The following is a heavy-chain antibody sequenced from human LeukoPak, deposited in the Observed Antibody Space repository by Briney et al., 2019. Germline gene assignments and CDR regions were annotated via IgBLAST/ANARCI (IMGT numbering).Heavy chain of an antibody. V-gene: IGHV1-3*01. Sequence: ASVKVSCKASGYTFTSYAMHWVRQAPGQRLEWMGWINAGNGNTKYSQKFQGRVTITRDTSASTAYMELSSLRSEDTAVYYRARGAVAGLYYFDYWGQGTLVTVSS. CDR1: GYTFTSYA. D-gene: IGHD6-19*01. CDR2: INAGNGNT. J-gene: IGHJ4*02. CDR3: ARGAVAGLYYFDY.